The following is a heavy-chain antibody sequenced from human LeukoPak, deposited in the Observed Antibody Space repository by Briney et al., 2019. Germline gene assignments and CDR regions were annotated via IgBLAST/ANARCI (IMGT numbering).Heavy chain of an antibody. CDR1: GGSISSGAYY. V-gene: IGHV4-61*02. CDR3: ARDVYASETYYVGH. D-gene: IGHD3-10*01. CDR2: FYTTGST. J-gene: IGHJ4*02. Sequence: SETLSLTCTVPGGSISSGAYYWSWIRQPAGKGLESIGRFYTTGSTNYNPSLKSRVTISVDTALNQFSLKLSSVTAADTAVYYCARDVYASETYYVGHWGQGILVTVSS.